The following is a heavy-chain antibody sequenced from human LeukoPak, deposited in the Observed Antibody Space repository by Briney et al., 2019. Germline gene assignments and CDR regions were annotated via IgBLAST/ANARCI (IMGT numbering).Heavy chain of an antibody. CDR1: GDSISSYY. V-gene: IGHV4-59*01. CDR3: ARAYSGDWFDP. CDR2: IYYSGST. D-gene: IGHD1-26*01. Sequence: SETLSLTCTVSGDSISSYYWSWIRQPPGKGLEWIGYIYYSGSTNYNPSLKSRVTISVDTSKNQFSLKLSSVTAADTAVYYCARAYSGDWFDPWGQGTLVTVSS. J-gene: IGHJ5*02.